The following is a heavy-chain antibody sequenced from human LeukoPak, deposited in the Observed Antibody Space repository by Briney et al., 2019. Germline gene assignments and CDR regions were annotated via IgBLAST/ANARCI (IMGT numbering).Heavy chain of an antibody. J-gene: IGHJ4*02. CDR1: GFTFSGYW. CDR2: IKQDGSET. Sequence: PGGSLRLSCAASGFTFSGYWMTWVRQAPGKGLEWVANIKQDGSETYYVDPVKGRFTISRDNARNSLYLQMNSLRAEDTAVYYCARGKGVDYWGQGILVTVPS. CDR3: ARGKGVDY. V-gene: IGHV3-7*01.